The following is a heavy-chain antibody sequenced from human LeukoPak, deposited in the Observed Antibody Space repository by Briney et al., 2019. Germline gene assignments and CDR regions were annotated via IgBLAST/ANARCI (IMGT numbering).Heavy chain of an antibody. V-gene: IGHV3-30*02. CDR3: ARGVTTERYNWFDP. D-gene: IGHD4-11*01. CDR2: IRYDGTSK. J-gene: IGHJ5*02. CDR1: GFTFVNYG. Sequence: PGGSLRLSCAASGFTFVNYGMHWVRQAPGKGLEWVAFIRYDGTSKYYVDSVKGRFTISRDNSKNTLYMEMNSLRAEDTAVYYCARGVTTERYNWFDPWGQGTLVTVSS.